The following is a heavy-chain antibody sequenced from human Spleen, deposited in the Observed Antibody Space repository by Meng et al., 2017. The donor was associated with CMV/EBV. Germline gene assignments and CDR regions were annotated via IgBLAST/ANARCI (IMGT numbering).Heavy chain of an antibody. CDR2: INPNSGGT. CDR1: GYTFTGYY. CDR3: ARSSRHCSSTSCEPYYYYYGMDV. Sequence: ASVKVSCKASGYTFTGYYMRWVRQAPGQGLEWMGWINPNSGGTNYAQKFQGRVTMTRDTSISTAYMELSRLRSDDTAVYYCARSSRHCSSTSCEPYYYYYGMDVWGQGTTVTVSS. J-gene: IGHJ6*02. V-gene: IGHV1-2*02. D-gene: IGHD2-2*01.